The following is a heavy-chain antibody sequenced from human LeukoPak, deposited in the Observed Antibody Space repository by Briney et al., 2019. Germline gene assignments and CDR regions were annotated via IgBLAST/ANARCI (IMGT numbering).Heavy chain of an antibody. CDR3: ARGLGGHYYDSSGYYFDY. J-gene: IGHJ4*02. Sequence: PGGSLRLSCAASGFTFSSYEMNWVRQAPGKGLEWVSYISSSGSTIYYADSVKGRFTISRDNAKNSLYLQMNSLRAEDTAVYYCARGLGGHYYDSSGYYFDYWGQGTLVTVSS. D-gene: IGHD3-22*01. CDR1: GFTFSSYE. CDR2: ISSSGSTI. V-gene: IGHV3-48*03.